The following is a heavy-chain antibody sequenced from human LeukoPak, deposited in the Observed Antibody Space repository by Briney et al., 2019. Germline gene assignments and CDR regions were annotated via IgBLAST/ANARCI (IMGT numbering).Heavy chain of an antibody. J-gene: IGHJ5*02. V-gene: IGHV1-24*01. CDR1: GYTLTELS. CDR3: ARQLSGYSYGSGGNWFDP. Sequence: ASVKVSCKVSGYTLTELSMHWVRQAPGKGLEWMGGFDPEDGETIYAQKFQGRVTMTEDTSTDTAYMELSSLRSEDTAVYYCARQLSGYSYGSGGNWFDPWGQGTLVTVSS. D-gene: IGHD5-18*01. CDR2: FDPEDGET.